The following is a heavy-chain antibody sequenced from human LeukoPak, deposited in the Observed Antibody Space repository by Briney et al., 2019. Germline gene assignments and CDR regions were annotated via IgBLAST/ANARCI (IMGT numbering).Heavy chain of an antibody. Sequence: SETLSLTCTVSGGSVSSVSNYWSWIRQPPGKGLEWIGYIYYSGSTNYNPSLESRVTISVDTSKNQFSLKMRSVAAADTAVYYCTREALGFCSGGSCVHWFDPWGQGTLVTVSS. V-gene: IGHV4-61*01. CDR1: GGSVSSVSNY. CDR3: TREALGFCSGGSCVHWFDP. D-gene: IGHD2-15*01. CDR2: IYYSGST. J-gene: IGHJ5*02.